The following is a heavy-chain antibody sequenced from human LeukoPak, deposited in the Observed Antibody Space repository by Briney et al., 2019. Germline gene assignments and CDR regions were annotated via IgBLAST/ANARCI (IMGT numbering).Heavy chain of an antibody. CDR3: ARVRTARYCSSTSCPYYFDY. Sequence: SETLSLTCTVSGGSMRSYYWTWIRQPPGKGLEWIGYIYYSGITNYNPSLKSRVTISVDTSKNQFSLQLSSVTAADTAVYYCARVRTARYCSSTSCPYYFDYWGQGTLVTVSS. J-gene: IGHJ4*02. CDR2: IYYSGIT. D-gene: IGHD2-2*01. V-gene: IGHV4-59*01. CDR1: GGSMRSYY.